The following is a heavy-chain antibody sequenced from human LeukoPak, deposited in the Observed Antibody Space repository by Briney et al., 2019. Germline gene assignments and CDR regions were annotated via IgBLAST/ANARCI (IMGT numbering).Heavy chain of an antibody. V-gene: IGHV3-15*07. D-gene: IGHD3-16*01. CDR3: TARNKGGAYYYRGMDV. J-gene: IGHJ6*02. CDR1: GFTFADAW. CDR2: IKSKTDGGTT. Sequence: NSGGSLRLSCAASGFTFADAWMNWVRQAPGKGLEWFGRIKSKTDGGTTDYAAPVKGRFTISRDDSKNTLYLQIDSLKTEDTAGYYCTARNKGGAYYYRGMDVWGQGTTVTVSS.